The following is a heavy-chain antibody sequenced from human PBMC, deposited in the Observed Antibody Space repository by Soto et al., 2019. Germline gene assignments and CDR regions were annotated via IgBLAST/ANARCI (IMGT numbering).Heavy chain of an antibody. J-gene: IGHJ4*02. V-gene: IGHV3-30*18. CDR3: AKANQHQVHDY. CDR2: ISHDGSDK. Sequence: QVQLVESGGGVVRPGRSLRLTCAASGFTFRNYGMHWVRQAPGKGLEWVAVISHDGSDKYYADSMKGRFIISRDNSENTLVLNMNSLKPEDTAVYYCAKANQHQVHDYWGQGTLVTVSS. CDR1: GFTFRNYG.